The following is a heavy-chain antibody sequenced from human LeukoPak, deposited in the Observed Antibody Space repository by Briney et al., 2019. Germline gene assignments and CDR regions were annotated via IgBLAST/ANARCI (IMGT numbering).Heavy chain of an antibody. D-gene: IGHD5-12*01. CDR2: IIPIFGTA. Sequence: ASVKVSCKASGGTFSSYAISWVRQAPGQGLEWMGGIIPIFGTANYAQKFQGRVTITTDESTSTAYMELSSLRSEDTAVYYCAREFFLRGYGYNGRNYYYYYMDVWGKGTTVTVSS. J-gene: IGHJ6*03. CDR3: AREFFLRGYGYNGRNYYYYYMDV. V-gene: IGHV1-69*05. CDR1: GGTFSSYA.